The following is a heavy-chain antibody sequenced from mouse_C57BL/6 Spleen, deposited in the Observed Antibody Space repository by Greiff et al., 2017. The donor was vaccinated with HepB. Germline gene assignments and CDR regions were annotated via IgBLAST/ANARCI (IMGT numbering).Heavy chain of an antibody. CDR3: ARHYYGSIYYFDY. Sequence: EVQLVESGGGLVQPGGSLKLSCAASGFTFSDYYMYWVRQTPEKRLEWVAYISNGGGSTYYPDTVKGRFTISRDNAKNTLYLQMSRLKSEDTAMYYCARHYYGSIYYFDYWGQGTTLTVSS. D-gene: IGHD1-1*01. CDR1: GFTFSDYY. CDR2: ISNGGGST. V-gene: IGHV5-12*01. J-gene: IGHJ2*01.